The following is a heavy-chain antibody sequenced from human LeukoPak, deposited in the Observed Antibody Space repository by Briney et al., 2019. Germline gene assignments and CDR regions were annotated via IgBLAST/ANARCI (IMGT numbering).Heavy chain of an antibody. CDR3: AKDGDMVRGATYMDV. Sequence: GGSLRLSCAASGFTFDDYAMHWVRQAPGKGLEWVSLISWDGGSTYYADSVKGRFTISRDNSKNSLYLHMNSLRAEDTALYYCAKDGDMVRGATYMDVWGKGTTVTVSS. CDR1: GFTFDDYA. D-gene: IGHD3-10*01. CDR2: ISWDGGST. V-gene: IGHV3-43D*03. J-gene: IGHJ6*03.